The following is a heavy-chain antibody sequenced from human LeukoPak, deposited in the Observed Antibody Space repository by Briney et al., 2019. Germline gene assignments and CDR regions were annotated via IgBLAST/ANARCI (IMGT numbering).Heavy chain of an antibody. V-gene: IGHV3-30*02. J-gene: IGHJ3*02. CDR2: IRYDGSNK. CDR3: AKDYRWLVYDAFDI. D-gene: IGHD6-19*01. CDR1: GFTFSSYG. Sequence: GGSLRLSCAASGFTFSSYGMHWVRQAPGKGLEWVAFIRYDGSNKYYADSVKGRFTISRDNSKNTLYLQMNSLRAEDTAVYYCAKDYRWLVYDAFDIWGQGTMVTVSS.